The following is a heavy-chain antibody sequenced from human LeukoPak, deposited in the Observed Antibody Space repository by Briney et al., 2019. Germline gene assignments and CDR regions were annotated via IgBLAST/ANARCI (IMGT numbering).Heavy chain of an antibody. J-gene: IGHJ6*02. CDR2: INHSGST. Sequence: SETLSLTCAVYGGSFSGYYWSWIRQPPGKGLEWIGEINHSGSTNYNQSLKSRVTISVDTSKNQFSLKLSSVTAADTAVYYCARSPAYGSGSRQRNYYYYGMDVWGQGTTVTVSS. V-gene: IGHV4-34*01. CDR3: ARSPAYGSGSRQRNYYYYGMDV. D-gene: IGHD3-10*01. CDR1: GGSFSGYY.